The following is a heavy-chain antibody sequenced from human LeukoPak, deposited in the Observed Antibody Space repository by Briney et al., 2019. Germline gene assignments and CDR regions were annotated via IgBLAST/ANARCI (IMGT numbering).Heavy chain of an antibody. D-gene: IGHD5-18*01. J-gene: IGHJ4*02. V-gene: IGHV3-7*01. CDR1: GFTFSSHW. CDR3: ARDGYSYGYITYFDY. CDR2: IKQDGSEK. Sequence: GGSLRLSCAASGFTFSSHWMSWVRQAPGKGLEWVANIKQDGSEKYYVDSVKGRFTISRDNAKNSLYLQMNSLRAEDTAVYYCARDGYSYGYITYFDYWGQGTLVTVSS.